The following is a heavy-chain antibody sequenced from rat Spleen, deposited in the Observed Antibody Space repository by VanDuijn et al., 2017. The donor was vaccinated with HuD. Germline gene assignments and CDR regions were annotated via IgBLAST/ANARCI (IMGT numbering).Heavy chain of an antibody. CDR3: ARRGGERTYYYVLDA. V-gene: IGHV5-31*01. Sequence: EVQLVESGGGLVQPGRSLKLSCAASGFTFNKYWMTWLRQAPGKGLEWFASITNTGTTTYSPDSVKGRFTISRDNAENTVYLQMDSLRSEDTATYYCARRGGERTYYYVLDAWGQGASVTVSS. CDR2: ITNTGTTT. J-gene: IGHJ4*01. CDR1: GFTFNKYW. D-gene: IGHD1-1*01.